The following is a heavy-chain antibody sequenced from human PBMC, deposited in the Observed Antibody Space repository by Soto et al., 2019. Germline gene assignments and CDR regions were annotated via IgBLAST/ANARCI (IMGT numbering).Heavy chain of an antibody. CDR1: GFTFSSYA. D-gene: IGHD1-26*01. J-gene: IGHJ4*02. CDR3: AKELMEWELQRGFDS. Sequence: EVQLLESGGGLVQPGGSLRLSCAASGFTFSSYAMSWVRQAPGKGLEWVSTLSGSGGSTYYADSVKGRFTISRDSSKNTLYLQMSSLRADDTAVYYCAKELMEWELQRGFDSWGRGTLVTVSS. V-gene: IGHV3-23*01. CDR2: LSGSGGST.